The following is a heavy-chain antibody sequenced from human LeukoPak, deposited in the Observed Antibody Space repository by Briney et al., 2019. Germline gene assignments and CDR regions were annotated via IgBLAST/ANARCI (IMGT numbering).Heavy chain of an antibody. Sequence: PGGSLRLSCAASGFTFSSYSMNWVRQAPGKGLEWVSSISSSSSYIYYADSVKGRFTISRDNAKNSLYLQMNSLRAEDTAVYYCARDQRTTVTLFDYWGQGTLVTVSS. D-gene: IGHD4-11*01. V-gene: IGHV3-21*01. CDR3: ARDQRTTVTLFDY. CDR1: GFTFSSYS. CDR2: ISSSSSYI. J-gene: IGHJ4*02.